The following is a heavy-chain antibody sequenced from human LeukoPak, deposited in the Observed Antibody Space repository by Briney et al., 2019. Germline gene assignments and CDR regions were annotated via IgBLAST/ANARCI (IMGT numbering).Heavy chain of an antibody. CDR1: GGSISSSSYY. CDR2: IYYSGST. D-gene: IGHD6-19*01. J-gene: IGHJ4*02. CDR3: ARHEYSSGWYYFDY. Sequence: SETLSLTCTVSGGSISSSSYYWGWIRQPPGKGLEWIGSIYYSGSTYYNPSLKSRVTISVDTSKNQFSLKLSSVTAAVTAVYYCARHEYSSGWYYFDYWGQGTLVTVSS. V-gene: IGHV4-39*01.